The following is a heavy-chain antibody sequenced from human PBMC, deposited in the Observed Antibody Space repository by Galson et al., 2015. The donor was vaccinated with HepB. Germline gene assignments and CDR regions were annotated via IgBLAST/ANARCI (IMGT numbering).Heavy chain of an antibody. CDR2: INSDGTYI. CDR1: GFTFSCYW. J-gene: IGHJ4*02. Sequence: SLRLSCAASGFTFSCYWMHWVRQAPGKGLVWVSRINSDGTYITYADSVKGRFTISRDNAKNTLYLQMNSPRAEDTALYYCARTRGAAAGIFDYWGQGTLVTVSS. V-gene: IGHV3-74*01. CDR3: ARTRGAAAGIFDY. D-gene: IGHD6-13*01.